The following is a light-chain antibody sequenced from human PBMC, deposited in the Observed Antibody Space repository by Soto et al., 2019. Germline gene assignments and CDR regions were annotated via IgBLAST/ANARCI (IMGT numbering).Light chain of an antibody. Sequence: DIVMTQSPATLSVSPGEGAALSCRASQGVSRNFAWYQQKPGQAPRLLIYGASTRATDIPARFRGSGSGTEFTLTISILPSEDFAVYYGQQYNKWPYTFGQGTKLEIK. CDR3: QQYNKWPYT. CDR2: GAS. J-gene: IGKJ2*01. V-gene: IGKV3-15*01. CDR1: QGVSRN.